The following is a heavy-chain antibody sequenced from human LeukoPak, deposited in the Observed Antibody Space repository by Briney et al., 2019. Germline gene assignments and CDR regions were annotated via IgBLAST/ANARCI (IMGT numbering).Heavy chain of an antibody. CDR1: GGSTGSSSFY. CDR2: LYDSGST. D-gene: IGHD2-2*02. J-gene: IGHJ5*02. V-gene: IGHV4-39*01. Sequence: SETLSLTCTVSGGSTGSSSFYWAWLRQPPGKGLEWIGSLYDSGSTFYNPSLKSRVTISVDTSNNQSSLKVNSVTAADTAAYYCARARRCSTNSCYTYFDPWGQGTLVTVSS. CDR3: ARARRCSTNSCYTYFDP.